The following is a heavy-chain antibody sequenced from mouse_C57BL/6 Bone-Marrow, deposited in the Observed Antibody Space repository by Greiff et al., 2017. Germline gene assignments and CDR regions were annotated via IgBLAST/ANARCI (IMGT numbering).Heavy chain of an antibody. Sequence: DVKLQESGPGLVKPSQSLSLTCSVTGYSITSGYYWNWIRQFPGNKLEWMGYISYDGSNNYNPSLKNRISITRDTSKNQFFLKLNSVTTEDTATYYCARGGTMVTTGFAYWGQGTLVTVSA. V-gene: IGHV3-6*01. CDR2: ISYDGSN. D-gene: IGHD2-2*01. CDR3: ARGGTMVTTGFAY. J-gene: IGHJ3*01. CDR1: GYSITSGYY.